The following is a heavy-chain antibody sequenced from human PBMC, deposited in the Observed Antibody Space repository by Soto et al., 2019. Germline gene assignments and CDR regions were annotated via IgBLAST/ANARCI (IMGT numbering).Heavy chain of an antibody. CDR2: ISGSADNI. V-gene: IGHV3-23*01. J-gene: IGHJ6*04. CDR3: AKDTKTRRGIYTMAA. Sequence: LSSSGSGFPFNNYLRTLLRPAQGEGLDWVSSISGSADNISYADSVKARFTISTHNSKNTLHLQTNGLRAGHTAIYHCAKDTKTRRGIYTMAAWGIGPSVTVS. D-gene: IGHD3-16*01. CDR1: GFPFNNYL.